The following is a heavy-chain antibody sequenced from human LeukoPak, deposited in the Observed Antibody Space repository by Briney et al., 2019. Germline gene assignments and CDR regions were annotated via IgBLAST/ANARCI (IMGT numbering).Heavy chain of an antibody. J-gene: IGHJ4*02. CDR3: ARHTRYCSSTSCYPRFDY. V-gene: IGHV4-39*01. D-gene: IGHD2-2*01. CDR2: TYYIGST. Sequence: SETLSLTCTVSGVSISSISYYWGWLRHPPGKGLEGIGRTYYIGSTYYNPSPKRRVPISVDTSKNRFSLKLSSVTAADTAVYYCARHTRYCSSTSCYPRFDYWGQGTLVTVSS. CDR1: GVSISSISYY.